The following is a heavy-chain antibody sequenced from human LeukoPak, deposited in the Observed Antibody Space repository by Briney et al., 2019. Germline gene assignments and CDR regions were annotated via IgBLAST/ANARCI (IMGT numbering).Heavy chain of an antibody. V-gene: IGHV3-53*01. D-gene: IGHD3-3*01. CDR1: GFIVDTNN. Sequence: PGGSLRLSCAASGFIVDTNNMTWVRQAPGKGLEWVSLLLSDGRTYYAGSVKGRFIISRDNSKNSLYLQMSNLRVEDTATYYCARERGGFWSGYYPFWGQGTLVTVSS. J-gene: IGHJ4*02. CDR3: ARERGGFWSGYYPF. CDR2: LLSDGRT.